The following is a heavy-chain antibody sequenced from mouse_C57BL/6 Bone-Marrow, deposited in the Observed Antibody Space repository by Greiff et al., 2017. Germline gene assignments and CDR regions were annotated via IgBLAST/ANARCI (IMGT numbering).Heavy chain of an antibody. V-gene: IGHV7-3*01. J-gene: IGHJ4*01. Sequence: EVKLVESGGGLVQPGGSLSLSCAASGFTFTDYYMSWVRQPPGKALEWLGFISNKANGYTTEYSASVKGRFTISRDNSQSILYLQMNALRAEDSATYYCARLGTTMDYWGQGTSVTVSS. CDR3: ARLGTTMDY. CDR1: GFTFTDYY. D-gene: IGHD2-3*01. CDR2: ISNKANGYTT.